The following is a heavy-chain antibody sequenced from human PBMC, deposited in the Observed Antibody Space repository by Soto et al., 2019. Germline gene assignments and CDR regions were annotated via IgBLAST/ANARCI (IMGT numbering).Heavy chain of an antibody. CDR3: ARDKFDYYDSSGYYYYFDY. V-gene: IGHV3-33*01. D-gene: IGHD3-22*01. Sequence: GGSLRLSCAASGFTFSSYGMHWVRQAPGKGLEWVAFIWYDGSNKYYVDSVKGRFTISRDNSKNTLYLQMNSLRAEDTAVYYCARDKFDYYDSSGYYYYFDYWGQGTLVTVSS. CDR1: GFTFSSYG. CDR2: IWYDGSNK. J-gene: IGHJ4*02.